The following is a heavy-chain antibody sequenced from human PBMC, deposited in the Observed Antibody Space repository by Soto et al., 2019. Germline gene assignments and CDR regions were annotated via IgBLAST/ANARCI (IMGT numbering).Heavy chain of an antibody. CDR3: VRGDGDYHDGNGYLGRH. V-gene: IGHV3-74*03. Sequence: DVQLVESGGGFFQPGGSLRLSCAASGFTFSSYWMHWVRQAPGKGLVWVSRIRSDGTNAEYAGSVKGRFTISRDNAENTLYLQMNSLRVEDTAVYYCVRGDGDYHDGNGYLGRHWGQGTLVTVSS. D-gene: IGHD3-22*01. CDR1: GFTFSSYW. CDR2: IRSDGTNA. J-gene: IGHJ4*02.